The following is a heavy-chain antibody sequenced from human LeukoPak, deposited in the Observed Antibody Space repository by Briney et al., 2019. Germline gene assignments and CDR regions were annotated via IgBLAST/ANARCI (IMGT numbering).Heavy chain of an antibody. V-gene: IGHV3-48*01. Sequence: PGGSLRLSCAASGFTFSTYSMNWVRQAPGRGLEWVSYISGSSGTIYYADSVKGRFTISRDNAKNSLYLQMNSLRPEDTAVYYCARRSEFGVLYYMDVWGKGTTVTVSS. CDR2: ISGSSGTI. CDR3: ARRSEFGVLYYMDV. J-gene: IGHJ6*03. D-gene: IGHD3-16*01. CDR1: GFTFSTYS.